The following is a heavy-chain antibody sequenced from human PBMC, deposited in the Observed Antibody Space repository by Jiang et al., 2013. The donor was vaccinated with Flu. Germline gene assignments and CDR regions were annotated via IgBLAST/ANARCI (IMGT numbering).Heavy chain of an antibody. CDR1: GGSISGYY. CDR2: INYSGST. Sequence: GSGLVKPSETLSLTCTVSGGSISGYYWSWLRQPPGKGLEWIEDINYSGSTNYNPSLKSRVAISVDTSKNQFSLRLSSVTAADTAVYYCARQPLYCGGDCYPYWYFDLWGRGTLVTVSS. D-gene: IGHD2-21*02. CDR3: ARQPLYCGGDCYPYWYFDL. V-gene: IGHV4-59*08. J-gene: IGHJ2*01.